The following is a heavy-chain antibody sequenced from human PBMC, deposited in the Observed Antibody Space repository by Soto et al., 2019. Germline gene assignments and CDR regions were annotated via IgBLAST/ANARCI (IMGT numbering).Heavy chain of an antibody. CDR1: GITFIYAW. CDR2: IKSQASGGTI. J-gene: IGHJ4*02. D-gene: IGHD2-21*01. Sequence: GGSLRLSCAASGITFIYAWMDWVRQAPGKRLEWVGRIKSQASGGTIDYAAPVKGRFTISRDDSKNTVYLQMDSLKTDDTAVYYCTHLLSLAHPYSYLWGQGTQVTVSS. V-gene: IGHV3-15*07. CDR3: THLLSLAHPYSYL.